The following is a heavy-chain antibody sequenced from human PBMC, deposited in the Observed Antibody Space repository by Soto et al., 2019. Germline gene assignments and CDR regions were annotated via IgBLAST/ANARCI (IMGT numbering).Heavy chain of an antibody. CDR1: GYSFTTYW. Sequence: GESLKISCKGSGYSFTTYWIGWVRQMSGKGLEWMGIIYPGDSDTKYGPSFQGQVTISADKSISTAYLQWSSLKASDTAMYYCARLSYYYYYMDVWGKGTTVTVSS. V-gene: IGHV5-51*01. CDR2: IYPGDSDT. J-gene: IGHJ6*03. CDR3: ARLSYYYYYMDV.